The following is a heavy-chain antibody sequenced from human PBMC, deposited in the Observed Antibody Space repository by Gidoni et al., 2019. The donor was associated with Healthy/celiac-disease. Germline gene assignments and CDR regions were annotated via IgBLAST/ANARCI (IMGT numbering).Heavy chain of an antibody. J-gene: IGHJ4*02. Sequence: QVQLQQWGAGLLKPSETLSLTCAVYGGSFSGYYWSWIRQPPGKGLEWIGEINHSGSTNYNPSLKSRVTISVDTSKNQFSLKLSSVTAADTAVYYCARGPTGVRGALMDYWGQGTLVTVSS. V-gene: IGHV4-34*01. CDR3: ARGPTGVRGALMDY. D-gene: IGHD3-10*01. CDR2: INHSGST. CDR1: GGSFSGYY.